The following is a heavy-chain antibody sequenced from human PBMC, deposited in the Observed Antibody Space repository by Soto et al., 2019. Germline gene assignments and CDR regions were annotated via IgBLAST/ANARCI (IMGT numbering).Heavy chain of an antibody. D-gene: IGHD5-18*01. CDR3: AKGFSHSVIDY. V-gene: IGHV3-30*18. CDR1: GFTFSTYG. Sequence: QVQLVESGGGVVQPGRSLRLSCAASGFTFSTYGMHWVRQAPGKGLEWVAVISYDGSNKYYADSVKGRFTISRDNSKNTLYLKMSSLRDEDTAVYYCAKGFSHSVIDYWGQGTLVTLSS. J-gene: IGHJ4*02. CDR2: ISYDGSNK.